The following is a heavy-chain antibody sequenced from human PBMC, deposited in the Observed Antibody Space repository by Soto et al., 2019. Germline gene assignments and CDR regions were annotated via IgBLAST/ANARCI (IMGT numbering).Heavy chain of an antibody. D-gene: IGHD1-26*01. Sequence: VXSVKVSCKASVDSFTSNYIHWVRQAPGQGFEWMGWINPKSGGTKYPQKFQGRVTMTRDTSLSTVYMTLTRLTSDDTAVYYCARDLAKGGGSAGFDYWGQGTLVTVSS. CDR2: INPKSGGT. CDR3: ARDLAKGGGSAGFDY. CDR1: VDSFTSNY. V-gene: IGHV1-2*02. J-gene: IGHJ4*02.